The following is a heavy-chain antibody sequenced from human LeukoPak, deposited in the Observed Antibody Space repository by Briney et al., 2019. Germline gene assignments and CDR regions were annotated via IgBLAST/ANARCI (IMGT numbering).Heavy chain of an antibody. J-gene: IGHJ4*02. CDR1: GGSISSISSYY. CDR2: IYYSGST. V-gene: IGHV4-61*01. CDR3: ARGYSGNYGGYYFDY. Sequence: SETLSLTCTVSGGSISSISSYYWSWIRQPPGKGLEWIGYIYYSGSTNYNPSLKSRVTISVDTSKNQFSLKLSSVTAADTAVYYCARGYSGNYGGYYFDYWGQGTLVTVSS. D-gene: IGHD1-26*01.